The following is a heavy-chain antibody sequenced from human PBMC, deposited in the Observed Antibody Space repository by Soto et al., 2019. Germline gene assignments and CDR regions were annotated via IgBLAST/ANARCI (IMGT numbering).Heavy chain of an antibody. CDR3: AHKGHGDYPIDY. CDR2: IYWDDTK. Sequence: QITLKESGPTLVKPTQTLTLTCTFSAFLLRTSGVGVGWIRQSPGKALEWLAVIYWDDTKHYSPSLKSRLTITKDTSKNQVVLTMTNMDPLDTATYYCAHKGHGDYPIDYWGQGTLVTVSS. J-gene: IGHJ4*02. CDR1: AFLLRTSGVG. D-gene: IGHD4-17*01. V-gene: IGHV2-5*02.